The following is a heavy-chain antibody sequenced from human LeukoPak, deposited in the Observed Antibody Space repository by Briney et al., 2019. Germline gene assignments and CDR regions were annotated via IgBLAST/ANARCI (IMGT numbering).Heavy chain of an antibody. CDR2: IIPIFGTA. CDR3: AKAASRGYNYPYYFDY. D-gene: IGHD5-24*01. CDR1: GGTFSSYA. J-gene: IGHJ4*02. Sequence: ASVKVSCKASGGTFSSYAISWVRQAPGQGLEWMGGIIPIFGTANYAQKFQGRVTITADESTSTAYMELSSLRSEDTAVYYCAKAASRGYNYPYYFDYWGQGTLVTVSS. V-gene: IGHV1-69*13.